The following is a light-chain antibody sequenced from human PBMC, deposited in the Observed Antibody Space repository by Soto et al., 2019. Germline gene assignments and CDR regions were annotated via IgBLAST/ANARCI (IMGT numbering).Light chain of an antibody. CDR2: KAS. Sequence: DIQMTRSPSTLSGSVGDRVTITCRASQTISSWLAWYQQKPGKAPKLLIYKASTLKSGVPSRFSGSGSGTEFTLTISSLQPDDFATYYCQQYNSYSGTFGQGTKVDIK. CDR3: QQYNSYSGT. V-gene: IGKV1-5*03. CDR1: QTISSW. J-gene: IGKJ1*01.